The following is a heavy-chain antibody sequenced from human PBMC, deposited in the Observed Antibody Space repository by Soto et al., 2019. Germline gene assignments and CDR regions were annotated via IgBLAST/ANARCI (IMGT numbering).Heavy chain of an antibody. CDR1: QLTFKNYA. CDR3: AKDLNVKTYVPYGMDV. D-gene: IGHD3-10*02. J-gene: IGHJ6*02. V-gene: IGHV3-30*18. Sequence: QVQLVESGGGVVQPGRSLSLSCAASQLTFKNYAMHWVRQAPGKGLEWVAVISDDGHNEYYADSVRGRFTISRDNSKSTGDLHMNRLRVDDTAVYYCAKDLNVKTYVPYGMDVWGQGTTVTVSS. CDR2: ISDDGHNE.